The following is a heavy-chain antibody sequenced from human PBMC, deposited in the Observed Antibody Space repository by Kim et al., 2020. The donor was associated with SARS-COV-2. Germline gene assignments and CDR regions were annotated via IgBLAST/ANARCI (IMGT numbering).Heavy chain of an antibody. V-gene: IGHV1-18*01. D-gene: IGHD6-13*01. J-gene: IGHJ5*02. CDR1: GYTFTSYG. CDR2: ISAYNGNT. Sequence: ASVKVSCKASGYTFTSYGISWVRQAPGQGLEWMGWISAYNGNTNYAQKLQGRVTMTTDTSTSTAYMELRSLRSDDTAVYYCARDGGEAAAGPQGWFDPWGQGTLVTVSS. CDR3: ARDGGEAAAGPQGWFDP.